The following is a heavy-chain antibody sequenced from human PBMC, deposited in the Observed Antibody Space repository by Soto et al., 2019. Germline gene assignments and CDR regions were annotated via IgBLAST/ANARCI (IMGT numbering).Heavy chain of an antibody. CDR3: AKYMDLTLVTTLVD. CDR2: INISNGNT. J-gene: IGHJ4*02. Sequence: GVSLPVSCKASGYTFKSSQIYWVRQAPGQRLECMGWINISNGNTEYSQNFQGRVTMTRDTSASTAYMELSSLRSEDTAVYYCAKYMDLTLVTTLVDWCQGNPVTVFS. V-gene: IGHV1-3*04. CDR1: GYTFKSSQ. D-gene: IGHD4-17*01.